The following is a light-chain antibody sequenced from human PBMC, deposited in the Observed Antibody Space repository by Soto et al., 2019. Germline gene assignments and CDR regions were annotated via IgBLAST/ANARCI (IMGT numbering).Light chain of an antibody. J-gene: IGKJ4*01. CDR2: TGS. CDR3: QQANSFPLT. CDR1: EGISNW. Sequence: DIQMTQSPSSVSASVGDRVSITCRASEGISNWLAWYQQKPGRAPKLLIYTGSSLQSGVPSRFSGTGSGTDFTLTISSLQPEDVATYYCQQANSFPLTFGGGTKVEIK. V-gene: IGKV1-12*01.